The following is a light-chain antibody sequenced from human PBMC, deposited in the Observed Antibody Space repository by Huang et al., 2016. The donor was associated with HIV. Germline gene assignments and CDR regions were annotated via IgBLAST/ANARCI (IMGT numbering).Light chain of an antibody. Sequence: NVLTQSPGTLSLSPGERDNLSCRASQSVASNYLAWYQQRPGQAPTVLIYDASTMATGGPDRFSGSASGTDFTLTINRLEPEDFALYYCQQYGSSLYTFGQGTRLEIK. CDR1: QSVASNY. J-gene: IGKJ2*01. CDR2: DAS. V-gene: IGKV3-20*01. CDR3: QQYGSSLYT.